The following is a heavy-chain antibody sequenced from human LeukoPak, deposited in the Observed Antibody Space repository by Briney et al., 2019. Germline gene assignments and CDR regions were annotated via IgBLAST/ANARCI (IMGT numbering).Heavy chain of an antibody. CDR2: IYSSGNT. J-gene: IGHJ5*01. Sequence: PSETLSLTCTVSGGSISSYYWNWIRQPAGKGLEWIGRIYSSGNTNYNASLKSRVTMSVDTSKNQFSLKLTSLTAADTAVYYCARDRGYCNGGSCYGWFDSWGQGTLVTVSS. D-gene: IGHD2-15*01. CDR1: GGSISSYY. V-gene: IGHV4-4*07. CDR3: ARDRGYCNGGSCYGWFDS.